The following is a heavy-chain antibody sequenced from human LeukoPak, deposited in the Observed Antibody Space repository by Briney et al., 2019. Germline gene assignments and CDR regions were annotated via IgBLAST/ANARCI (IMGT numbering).Heavy chain of an antibody. D-gene: IGHD3-16*02. Sequence: GESLKISCEASGYSFTTYWIGWVRQMPGKGLEWMGIVYPGDSDTRYSPSFQGQVTISADKSISTAYLQWSSLKASDTAMYYCARLARLGELSPSAYYYMDVWGKGTTVTISS. V-gene: IGHV5-51*01. J-gene: IGHJ6*03. CDR3: ARLARLGELSPSAYYYMDV. CDR1: GYSFTTYW. CDR2: VYPGDSDT.